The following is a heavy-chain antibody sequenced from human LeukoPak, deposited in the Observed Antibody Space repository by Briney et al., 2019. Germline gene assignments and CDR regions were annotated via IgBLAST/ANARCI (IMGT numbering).Heavy chain of an antibody. Sequence: GASVKVSCKASGYTFTGYYMHWVRQAPGQGLEWMGWINPNSGGTNYAQKFQGRVTMTRDTSISTAYMELSRLRSDDTAVYYCARDQGVGATGWFDPWGQGTLVTVSS. V-gene: IGHV1-2*02. CDR3: ARDQGVGATGWFDP. CDR2: INPNSGGT. CDR1: GYTFTGYY. J-gene: IGHJ5*02. D-gene: IGHD1-26*01.